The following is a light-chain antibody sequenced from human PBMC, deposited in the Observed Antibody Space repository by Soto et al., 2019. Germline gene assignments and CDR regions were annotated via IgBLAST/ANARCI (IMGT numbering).Light chain of an antibody. CDR2: RNN. Sequence: QSVLTQPPSASGTPGQRVNISCSGSSSNIGSNYVYWYRQFPGTAPKLLIQRNNQRPSGVPARFSGSKSGTSASLAISGLQSEDEADYYCGGWDDSLSGPVFGGGTQLTVL. J-gene: IGLJ2*01. V-gene: IGLV1-47*01. CDR1: SSNIGSNY. CDR3: GGWDDSLSGPV.